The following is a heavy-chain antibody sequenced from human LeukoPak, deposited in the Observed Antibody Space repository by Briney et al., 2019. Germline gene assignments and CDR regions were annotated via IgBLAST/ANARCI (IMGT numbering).Heavy chain of an antibody. J-gene: IGHJ4*02. CDR2: TSVNNGDT. V-gene: IGHV1-18*01. CDR3: VRDQYLNVMTGFDE. D-gene: IGHD3-9*01. CDR1: GYMFNLYG. Sequence: ASVKVSCKASGYMFNLYGISWVRQAPGQGLEWMAWTSVNNGDTKYGQKFQGRVTVTTDTSTSTVYLELRSLRPDDTAMYYCVRDQYLNVMTGFDEWGQGTLVTVSS.